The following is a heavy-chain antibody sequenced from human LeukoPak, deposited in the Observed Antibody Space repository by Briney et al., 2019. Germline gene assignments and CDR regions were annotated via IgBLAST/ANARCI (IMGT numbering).Heavy chain of an antibody. CDR1: GYTFTSYY. V-gene: IGHV1-46*01. CDR2: INPSGGST. J-gene: IGHJ4*02. CDR3: ARYFPAAAGDY. D-gene: IGHD6-13*01. Sequence: AAVKVSCKASGYTFTSYYMHWVRQAPGQGLEWMGIINPSGGSTSYAQKFQGRVTMTRDTSTSTVYMELSSLRSEDTAVYYCARYFPAAAGDYWGQGTLVTVSS.